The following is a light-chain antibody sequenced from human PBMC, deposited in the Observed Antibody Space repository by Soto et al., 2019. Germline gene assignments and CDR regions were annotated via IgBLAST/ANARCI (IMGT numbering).Light chain of an antibody. V-gene: IGKV1-5*03. CDR1: RSISGW. J-gene: IGKJ1*01. CDR3: QQYDVYST. CDR2: EAS. Sequence: DIQMTQSPSTLSASVGGTVTITCRASRSISGWLAWYQQKAGIAPKLLIYEASTLQSGVPSRFSGSGYGTEFTLTISRLQPDDSATYYCQQYDVYSTFGQGTKVEIK.